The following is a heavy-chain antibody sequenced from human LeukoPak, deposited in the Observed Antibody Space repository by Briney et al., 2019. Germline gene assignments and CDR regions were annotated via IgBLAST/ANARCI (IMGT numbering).Heavy chain of an antibody. J-gene: IGHJ5*02. CDR1: GFTFSDYY. V-gene: IGHV3-11*01. CDR3: ARGYCSGGNCYPLFDP. CDR2: IIPSGSTT. Sequence: GGSLRLSCAASGFTFSDYYIGWLRQAPGKGLEWISYIIPSGSTTFYADSVKGRFTISRDNAKNSLYLQMNSLRAEDTAVYYCARGYCSGGNCYPLFDPWGQGTLVTVSS. D-gene: IGHD2-15*01.